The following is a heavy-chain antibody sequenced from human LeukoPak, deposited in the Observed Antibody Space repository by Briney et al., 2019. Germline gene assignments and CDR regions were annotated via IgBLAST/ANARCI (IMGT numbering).Heavy chain of an antibody. Sequence: ASVKVSCKASGYTFTGYYMHWVRQAPGQGLEWVGWINPNSGGTNYAQKFQGRVTMTRDTSISTAYMELSRLRSDDTAVYYCARQATPLAAFDLWGQETLVTVSS. CDR2: INPNSGGT. CDR3: ARQATPLAAFDL. V-gene: IGHV1-2*02. CDR1: GYTFTGYY. J-gene: IGHJ3*01. D-gene: IGHD5-12*01.